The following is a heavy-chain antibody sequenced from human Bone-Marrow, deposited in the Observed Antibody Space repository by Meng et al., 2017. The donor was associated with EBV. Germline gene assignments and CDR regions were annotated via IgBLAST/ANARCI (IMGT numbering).Heavy chain of an antibody. CDR3: ARDKLGGSYYFNY. Sequence: QGQLVEFGGGLVNAGGALRLSCAASGFTFSDYYMSWIRQAPGKGLEWVSYISSSGSTIYYADSVKGRFTISRDNAKNSLYLQMNSLRAEDTAVYYCARDKLGGSYYFNYWGQGTLVTVSS. J-gene: IGHJ4*02. D-gene: IGHD1-26*01. CDR1: GFTFSDYY. CDR2: ISSSGSTI. V-gene: IGHV3-11*01.